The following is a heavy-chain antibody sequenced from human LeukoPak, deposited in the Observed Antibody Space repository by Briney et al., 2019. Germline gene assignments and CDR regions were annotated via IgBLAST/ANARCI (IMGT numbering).Heavy chain of an antibody. D-gene: IGHD4-17*01. Sequence: SETLSLTCTVSGGSISYYYWSWIRQSPGKGLEWIGYIYYSGTTNYNPSLKSRVTISVDTSKNQLSLQLRSVTAADTAVYYCAREDPQTTVPEGMDVWGQGTTVTVSS. CDR1: GGSISYYY. J-gene: IGHJ6*02. CDR3: AREDPQTTVPEGMDV. V-gene: IGHV4-59*01. CDR2: IYYSGTT.